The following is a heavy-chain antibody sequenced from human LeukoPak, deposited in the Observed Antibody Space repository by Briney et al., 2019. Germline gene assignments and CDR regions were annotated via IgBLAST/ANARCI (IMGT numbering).Heavy chain of an antibody. V-gene: IGHV3-66*01. Sequence: GGSLRLSCAASGFTVSSNYMSWVRQAPGKGLEWVSVIYSGDNTYYADSVKGRFTISRDNSKNTLYLQMNSLRAEDTAVYYCASDGADAFDIWGQGTMVTVSS. J-gene: IGHJ3*02. CDR3: ASDGADAFDI. D-gene: IGHD3-16*01. CDR1: GFTVSSNY. CDR2: IYSGDNT.